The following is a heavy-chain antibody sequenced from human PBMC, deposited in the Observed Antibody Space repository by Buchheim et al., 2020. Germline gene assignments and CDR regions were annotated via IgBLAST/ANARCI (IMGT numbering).Heavy chain of an antibody. CDR1: GFAFSSIG. CDR2: ISFSSSTI. Sequence: VQLVESGGAVVHPGGSLTLSCAASGFAFSSIGMNWVRQAPGKGLEWVSVISFSSSTIYYADSVKGRFTISRDNSKNSLYLQMNSLRDEDTAVYYCASASGHQLVGPRDYFDYWGQGTL. V-gene: IGHV3-48*02. CDR3: ASASGHQLVGPRDYFDY. D-gene: IGHD6-13*01. J-gene: IGHJ4*02.